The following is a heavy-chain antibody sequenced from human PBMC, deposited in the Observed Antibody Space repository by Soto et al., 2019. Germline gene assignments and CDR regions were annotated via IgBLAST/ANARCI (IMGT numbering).Heavy chain of an antibody. CDR1: GFTFNTYS. V-gene: IGHV3-48*01. Sequence: GGSLSLSCAASGFTFNTYSMNWVRQAPGKGLEWVSYISSTTDTIYYADSVKGRFTISRDNAKNSLYLQMNSLRAEDTAVYFCARGYYGDYVVDYWGQGTLVTVSS. D-gene: IGHD4-17*01. CDR3: ARGYYGDYVVDY. J-gene: IGHJ4*02. CDR2: ISSTTDTI.